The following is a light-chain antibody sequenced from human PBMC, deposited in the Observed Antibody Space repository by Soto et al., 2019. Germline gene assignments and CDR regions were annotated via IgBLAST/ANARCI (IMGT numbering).Light chain of an antibody. J-gene: IGKJ4*01. V-gene: IGKV1-39*01. CDR1: QPINKF. Sequence: DIQITQSPSSLSASVGDRVTITCRASQPINKFLNWFQHKPGEAPKRLIYGASILQDGVPSRFSGSGSGTDYTLTISGLQTEDFGTYYCQQSHSVPLTFGGGTKVDIK. CDR3: QQSHSVPLT. CDR2: GAS.